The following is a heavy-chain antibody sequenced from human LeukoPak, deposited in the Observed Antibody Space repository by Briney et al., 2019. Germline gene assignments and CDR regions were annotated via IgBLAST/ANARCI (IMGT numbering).Heavy chain of an antibody. Sequence: GGALRVSCAASGFTFSNYEMHWVCQATRQGREWVSGIGPAGDTYYAGSVKGRFTISRKNAKNSLYRQMKSLRAGDTAVYYCARGSPPFQHWGQGTLVTVSS. V-gene: IGHV3-13*01. D-gene: IGHD3-10*01. CDR1: GFTFSNYE. CDR3: ARGSPPFQH. J-gene: IGHJ1*01. CDR2: IGPAGDT.